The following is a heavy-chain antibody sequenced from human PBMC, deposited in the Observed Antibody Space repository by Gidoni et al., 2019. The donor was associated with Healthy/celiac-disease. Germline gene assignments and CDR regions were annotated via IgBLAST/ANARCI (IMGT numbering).Heavy chain of an antibody. D-gene: IGHD4-17*01. CDR1: GYTFTSYY. Sequence: QVQLVQSGAEVKQPGASVKGSCKASGYTFTSYYMPWVRQAPGQGLEWMGIINPSGGSTSYAQKFQGRVTMTRDTSTSTVYMELSSLRSEDTAVYYCARVLTTVTHFDYWGQGTLVTVSS. CDR2: INPSGGST. CDR3: ARVLTTVTHFDY. J-gene: IGHJ4*02. V-gene: IGHV1-46*01.